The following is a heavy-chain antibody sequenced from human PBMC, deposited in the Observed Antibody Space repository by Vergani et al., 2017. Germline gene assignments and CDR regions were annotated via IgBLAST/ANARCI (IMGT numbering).Heavy chain of an antibody. V-gene: IGHV3-30-3*01. J-gene: IGHJ6*03. CDR3: ARAGSSSPDYYYYMDV. Sequence: QVQLVESGGGVVQPGRSLRLSCAASGFTFSSYAMHWVRQAPGKGLEWVAVISYDGSNKYYADSVKGRFTISRDNSKNTLYLQMNSLRAEDTAVYYCARAGSSSPDYYYYMDVWGKGP. CDR1: GFTFSSYA. CDR2: ISYDGSNK. D-gene: IGHD6-6*01.